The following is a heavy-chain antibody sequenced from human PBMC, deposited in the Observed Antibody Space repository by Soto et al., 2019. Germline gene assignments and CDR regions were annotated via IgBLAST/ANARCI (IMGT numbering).Heavy chain of an antibody. CDR1: GYTFTSYD. CDR3: ARGIKAVVAPIRSDFDY. CDR2: MNPNSGNT. V-gene: IGHV1-8*01. D-gene: IGHD5-12*01. J-gene: IGHJ4*02. Sequence: QVQLAQSGAEVKKPGASVKVSCKASGYTFTSYDINWVRQATGQGLEWMGWMNPNSGNTGYAQKFQGRVTMTRNTSISTAYMELSSLRSEDTAVYYCARGIKAVVAPIRSDFDYWGQGTLVTVSS.